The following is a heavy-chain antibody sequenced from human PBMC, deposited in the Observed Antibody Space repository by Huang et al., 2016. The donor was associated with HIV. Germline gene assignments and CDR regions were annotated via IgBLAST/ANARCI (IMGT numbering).Heavy chain of an antibody. V-gene: IGHV1-3*04. CDR2: INTGNGTT. CDR3: ATTAFDY. J-gene: IGHJ4*02. CDR1: GYTFTQYP. Sequence: QVHLVQSGAEVRRPGASVKISCKTFGYTFTQYPMHWVRQAPGQGLEGVGWINTGNGTTRYSPKLQGRLTISRDTSASEGFMELTGLTYKDTGVYYCATTAFDYWGQGTLVTVSP.